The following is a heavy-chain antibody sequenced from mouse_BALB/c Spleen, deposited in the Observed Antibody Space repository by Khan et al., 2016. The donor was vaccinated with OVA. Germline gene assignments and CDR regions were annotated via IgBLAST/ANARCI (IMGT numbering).Heavy chain of an antibody. J-gene: IGHJ4*01. V-gene: IGHV3-8*02. CDR3: ARSYGSWTMDY. Sequence: EVQLQESGPSLVKPSQTLSLTCSVTGDSITSGFWNWIRKFPGNKFEYMGYVTYSGNTSYNPSLKSRISITRDTSKSQYYLQLNSLTTEDTATYFCARSYGSWTMDYWGQGTSVTVSS. CDR2: VTYSGNT. CDR1: GDSITSGF. D-gene: IGHD1-1*01.